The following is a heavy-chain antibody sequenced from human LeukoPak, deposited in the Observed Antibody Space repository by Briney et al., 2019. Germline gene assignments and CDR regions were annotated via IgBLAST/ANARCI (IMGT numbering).Heavy chain of an antibody. J-gene: IGHJ4*02. CDR3: AKDYDSRGDYFDY. V-gene: IGHV3-23*01. D-gene: IGHD3-22*01. CDR2: ISGGGYST. CDR1: GFTFNSYA. Sequence: GGSLRLSCAASGFTFNSYAMSWIRQAPGKGLEWISAISGGGYSTSYADSVKGRFTVSRDNSKNTVFLQMNSLRAEDTAVYYCAKDYDSRGDYFDYWGQGTLVTVSS.